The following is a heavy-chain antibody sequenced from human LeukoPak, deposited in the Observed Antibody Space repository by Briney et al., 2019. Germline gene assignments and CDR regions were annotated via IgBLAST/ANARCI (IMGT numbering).Heavy chain of an antibody. CDR2: ISYDGSNK. V-gene: IGHV3-30*04. CDR1: GFTLSSYA. J-gene: IGHJ4*02. CDR3: ARDSVAFDY. Sequence: GGSLRLSCAASGFTLSSYAMHWVRQAPGKGLEWVAVISYDGSNKYYADSVKGRFTISRDNSKNTLYLQMNSLRAEDTAVYYCARDSVAFDYWGQGTLVTVSS. D-gene: IGHD6-19*01.